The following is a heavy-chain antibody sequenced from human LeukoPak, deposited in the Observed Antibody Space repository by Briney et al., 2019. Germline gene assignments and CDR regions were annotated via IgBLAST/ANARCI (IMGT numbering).Heavy chain of an antibody. CDR2: INSDESST. D-gene: IGHD2-2*01. J-gene: IGHJ6*04. CDR3: ARDQRYCSSTSCPKNYYYYYGMDV. Sequence: GGSLRLSCAASGFTFSSYWMHWVRQAPGKGLVWVSRINSDESSTSYADSVKGRFTISRDNAKNTLYLQMNSLRAEDTAVYYCARDQRYCSSTSCPKNYYYYYGMDVWGKGTTVTVSS. V-gene: IGHV3-74*01. CDR1: GFTFSSYW.